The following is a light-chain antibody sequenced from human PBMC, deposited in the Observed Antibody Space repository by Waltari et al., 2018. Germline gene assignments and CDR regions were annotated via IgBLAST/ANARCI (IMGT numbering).Light chain of an antibody. V-gene: IGLV8-61*01. CDR2: STN. J-gene: IGLJ3*02. Sequence: QTVVTQEPSFSVSPGGTVTLPCGLTSASVSPSPYPPWYQQTPGQAPRTLIYSTNTRSSGVPDRFSGSILGNKAALTITGAQADDESDYYCVLYMGSGVLVFGGGTKLTVL. CDR3: VLYMGSGVLV. CDR1: SASVSPSPY.